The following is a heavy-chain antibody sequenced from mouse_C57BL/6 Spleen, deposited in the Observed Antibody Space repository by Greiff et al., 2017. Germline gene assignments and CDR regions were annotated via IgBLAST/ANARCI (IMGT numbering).Heavy chain of an antibody. V-gene: IGHV5-9-1*02. CDR1: GFTFSSYA. CDR2: ISSGGDYI. D-gene: IGHD1-1*01. CDR3: TRVYGSSYGYFDV. J-gene: IGHJ1*03. Sequence: EVMLVESGEGLVKPGGSLKLSCAASGFTFSSYAMSWVRQTPEKRLEWVAYISSGGDYIYYADTVKGRFTISRDNARNTLYLQMSSLKSEDTAMYYCTRVYGSSYGYFDVWGTGTTVTVSS.